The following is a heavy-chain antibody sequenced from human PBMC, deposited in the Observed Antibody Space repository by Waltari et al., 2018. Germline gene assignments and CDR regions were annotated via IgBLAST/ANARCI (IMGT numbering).Heavy chain of an antibody. CDR2: IYYSGST. D-gene: IGHD2-8*02. CDR1: GGSISSSSYY. Sequence: QLQLQESGPGLVKPSETLSLTCTVSGGSISSSSYYWGWIRQPPGKGLEWIGSIYYSGSTYYNPSLKSRVTISVDTSKNQFSLKLSSVTAADTAVYYCARGRTGGLGDFDYWGQGTLVTVSS. V-gene: IGHV4-39*07. CDR3: ARGRTGGLGDFDY. J-gene: IGHJ4*02.